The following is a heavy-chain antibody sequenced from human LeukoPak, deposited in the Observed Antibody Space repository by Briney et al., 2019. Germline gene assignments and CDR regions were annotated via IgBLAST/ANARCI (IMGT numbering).Heavy chain of an antibody. V-gene: IGHV4-38-2*02. CDR2: FYHSGGP. CDR1: GYSISSGYY. Sequence: PSETLSLTCTVSGYSISSGYYWGWIRQPPGKGLEWIGNFYHSGGPYYTPSLKSRVTISVDTSRNQFSLILSSVTAPGTGVYYFSTGGGFLESLYADAFDIWGQGKMVTVSS. CDR3: STGGGFLESLYADAFDI. J-gene: IGHJ3*02. D-gene: IGHD3-3*01.